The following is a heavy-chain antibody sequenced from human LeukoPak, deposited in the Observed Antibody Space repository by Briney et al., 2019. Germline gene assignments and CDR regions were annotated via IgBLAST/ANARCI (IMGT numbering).Heavy chain of an antibody. CDR2: IASDGSST. D-gene: IGHD4-23*01. Sequence: GGSLSLFCGACGFTFSSYWVNWVRQARGKGLVWVSRIASDGSSTTYADSVEGRFSISRDNAKTTLYLQMNSLRVKDTAVYYCSRGRPHGNDYWGQGTLVTVSS. J-gene: IGHJ4*02. CDR1: GFTFSSYW. CDR3: SRGRPHGNDY. V-gene: IGHV3-74*01.